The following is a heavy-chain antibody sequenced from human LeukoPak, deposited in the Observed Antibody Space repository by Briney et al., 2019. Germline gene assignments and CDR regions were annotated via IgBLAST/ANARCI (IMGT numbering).Heavy chain of an antibody. V-gene: IGHV1-69*04. D-gene: IGHD3-3*01. Sequence: SVKVSCKASGGTFSSYAISWVRQAPGQGLEWMGRIILILGIANYAQKFQGRVTITADKSTSTAYMELSSLRSEDTAVYYCARGIETDRVRYDFWSGAFDYWGQGTLVTVSS. CDR2: IILILGIA. CDR1: GGTFSSYA. CDR3: ARGIETDRVRYDFWSGAFDY. J-gene: IGHJ4*02.